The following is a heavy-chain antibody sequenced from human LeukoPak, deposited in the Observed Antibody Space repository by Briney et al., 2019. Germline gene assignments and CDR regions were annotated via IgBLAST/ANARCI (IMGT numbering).Heavy chain of an antibody. CDR3: VRDRGTYRPIDY. CDR2: ISWNSGSI. CDR1: GFTFDDYA. Sequence: QSGGSLRLSCAASGFTFDDYAMHWVRQAPGKGLEWVSGISWNSGSIGCADSVKGRFTVSRDNAQNSVYLQMNSLRVEDTAIYYCVRDRGTYRPIDYWGQGTLVTVSS. V-gene: IGHV3-9*01. J-gene: IGHJ4*02. D-gene: IGHD1-26*01.